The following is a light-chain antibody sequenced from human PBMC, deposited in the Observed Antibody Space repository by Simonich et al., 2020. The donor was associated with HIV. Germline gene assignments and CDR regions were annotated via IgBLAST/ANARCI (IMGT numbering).Light chain of an antibody. J-gene: IGKJ2*01. V-gene: IGKV3D-15*01. CDR3: QQYNDWPHYT. Sequence: IVLTQAPATLSVSPGERATLSCRASESVSSMLAWFQQHPGQAHRLLIYGVSTRATGIPARFSGSGSGTDFTLTISSLQSEDFAVYYCQQYNDWPHYTFGQGTKLEIK. CDR1: ESVSSM. CDR2: GVS.